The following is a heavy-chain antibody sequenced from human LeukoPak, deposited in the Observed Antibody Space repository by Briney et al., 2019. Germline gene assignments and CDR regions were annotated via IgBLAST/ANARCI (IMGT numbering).Heavy chain of an antibody. V-gene: IGHV4-31*03. D-gene: IGHD2-21*02. CDR2: IFYTGTT. CDR3: ARAIVVTAAPDY. J-gene: IGHJ4*02. Sequence: SQTLSLTCTVSGDSINSSAYYWTWIRQHPGTGLEWIGYIFYTGTTYYNPSLKSRVALSADTSRNQFSLNLTSVTAADTAVYYCARAIVVTAAPDYWGQGTLVTVSS. CDR1: GDSINSSAYY.